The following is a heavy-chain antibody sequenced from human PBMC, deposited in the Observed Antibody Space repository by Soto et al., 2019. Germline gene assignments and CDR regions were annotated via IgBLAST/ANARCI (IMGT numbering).Heavy chain of an antibody. CDR3: ARVRGYSYGYGRYFDL. D-gene: IGHD5-18*01. J-gene: IGHJ2*01. CDR1: GFTFSSYG. CDR2: IWYDGSNK. V-gene: IGHV3-33*01. Sequence: GGSLRLSCAASGFTFSSYGMHWVRQAPGKGLEWVAVIWYDGSNKYYADSVKGRFTISRDNSKNTLYLQMNSLRAEDTAVYYCARVRGYSYGYGRYFDLWGRGTLVTVSS.